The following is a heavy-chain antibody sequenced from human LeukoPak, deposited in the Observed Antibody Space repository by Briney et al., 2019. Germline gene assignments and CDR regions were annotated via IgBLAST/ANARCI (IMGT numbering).Heavy chain of an antibody. CDR2: ISGSGGST. J-gene: IGHJ4*02. CDR3: AKGITMVRGVIDY. D-gene: IGHD3-10*01. CDR1: GFTFSDYY. Sequence: GGSLRLSXAASGFTFSDYYMSWIRQAPGKGMEWVSAISGSGGSTYYADSVKGRFTISRDNSKNTLYLQMNSLRAEDTAVYYCAKGITMVRGVIDYWGQGTLVTVSS. V-gene: IGHV3-23*01.